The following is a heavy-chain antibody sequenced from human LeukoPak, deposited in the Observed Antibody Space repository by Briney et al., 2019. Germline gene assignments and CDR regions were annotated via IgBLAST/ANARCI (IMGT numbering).Heavy chain of an antibody. CDR2: LTSNGVST. V-gene: IGHV3-64D*09. D-gene: IGHD6-13*01. Sequence: QPGGPLRLSCSASGFTFSRYPMHWVRPAPGKGLEYVSALTSNGVSTFYADSVKGRFTISRDNSKNTLYLQMTSLRPEDTAVYYFVREESSSWSYWGQGTLVTVSS. CDR1: GFTFSRYP. CDR3: VREESSSWSY. J-gene: IGHJ4*02.